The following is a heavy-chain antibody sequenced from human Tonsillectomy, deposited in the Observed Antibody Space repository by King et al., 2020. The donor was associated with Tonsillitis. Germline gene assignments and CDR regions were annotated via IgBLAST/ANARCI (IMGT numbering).Heavy chain of an antibody. D-gene: IGHD6-13*01. CDR2: IRSSSSTI. CDR1: GFTFSSYS. CDR3: ARDAIAAAGVIFHY. V-gene: IGHV3-48*01. Sequence: QLVQSGGGLVQPGGSLRLSCAASGFTFSSYSMNWVRQAPGKGLEWGSYIRSSSSTIYYADSVKGRFTISRDNAKNSLYLQMNSLRAEDTAVYYCARDAIAAAGVIFHYWGQGTLVTVSS. J-gene: IGHJ4*02.